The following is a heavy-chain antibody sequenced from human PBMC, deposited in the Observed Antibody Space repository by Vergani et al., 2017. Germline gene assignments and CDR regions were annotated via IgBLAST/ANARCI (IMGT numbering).Heavy chain of an antibody. J-gene: IGHJ6*03. V-gene: IGHV3-74*01. CDR1: GFTFSSYW. Sequence: EVQLVESGGGLVQPGGSLRLSCAASGFTFSSYWMHWVRQAPGKGLVWVSRINSDGSSTSYADSVKGRFTISRDNAKNTLYLQMNSPRAEDTAVYYCAKGGEGHYYYYMDVWGKGTTVTVSS. CDR2: INSDGSST. CDR3: AKGGEGHYYYYMDV.